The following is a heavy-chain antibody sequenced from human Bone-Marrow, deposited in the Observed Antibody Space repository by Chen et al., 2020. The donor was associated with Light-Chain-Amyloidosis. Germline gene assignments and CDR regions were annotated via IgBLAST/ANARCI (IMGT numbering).Heavy chain of an antibody. CDR1: GYTFTSYY. D-gene: IGHD5-18*01. V-gene: IGHV1-46*01. CDR3: ARAPLGTIQSWIQMDY. J-gene: IGHJ4*02. CDR2: INLSGGTT. Sequence: QVQLVQSGAEVKNPGASVKVSCKTSGYTFTSYYIHWVRQAPGQGLEWMGIINLSGGTTDYPQKFQGRVTITRDTSTSTVYMDLSSLRSEDTTMYYCARAPLGTIQSWIQMDYWGQGTPVTVSS.